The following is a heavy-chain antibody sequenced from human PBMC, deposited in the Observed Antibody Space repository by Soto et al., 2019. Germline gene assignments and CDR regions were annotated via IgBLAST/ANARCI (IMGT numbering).Heavy chain of an antibody. CDR3: ARLDSSGYYYGYYFDY. CDR2: IYYSGST. V-gene: IGHV4-31*03. D-gene: IGHD3-22*01. CDR1: VNSISSGGYY. J-gene: IGHJ4*02. Sequence: SETLSLTSSVSVNSISSGGYYWSWIRQHPGKGLEWIGYIYYSGSTYYNPSLKSRVTISVDTSKNQFSLKLSSVTAADTAVYYCARLDSSGYYYGYYFDYWGQGTLVTVSS.